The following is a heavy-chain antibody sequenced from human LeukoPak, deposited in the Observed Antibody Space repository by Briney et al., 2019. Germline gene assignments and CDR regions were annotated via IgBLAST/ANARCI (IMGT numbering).Heavy chain of an antibody. Sequence: PGGSLRLSCAASGFTFSSNWMHWVRQAPGKGLVWVSRINEDGSTTNYADSVKGRFTIFRDNSKNTLYLQMNSLRAEDTAVYHCANGWSPDYWGRGTLVTVSS. CDR2: INEDGSTT. CDR1: GFTFSSNW. J-gene: IGHJ4*02. V-gene: IGHV3-74*01. CDR3: ANGWSPDY. D-gene: IGHD2-15*01.